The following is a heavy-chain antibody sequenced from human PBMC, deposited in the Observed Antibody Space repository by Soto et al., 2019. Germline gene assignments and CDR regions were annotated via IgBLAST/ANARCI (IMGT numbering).Heavy chain of an antibody. CDR3: ARGSAAGTKSPFDY. CDR1: GGSISGYY. V-gene: IGHV4-59*01. CDR2: IHYSGST. D-gene: IGHD6-13*01. Sequence: VQLQESGPGLVKPSETLSLTCTVSGGSISGYYWSWIRQSPGKGLEWLGYIHYSGSTNYNPSLTSRVTISVDTSKNQLSLKLSSVTAADTAVYYCARGSAAGTKSPFDYWGQGTLVTVSS. J-gene: IGHJ4*02.